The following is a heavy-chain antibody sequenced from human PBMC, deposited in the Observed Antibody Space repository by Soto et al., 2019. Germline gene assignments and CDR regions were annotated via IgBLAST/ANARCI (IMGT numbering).Heavy chain of an antibody. CDR1: GGTFSSYA. V-gene: IGHV1-69*01. Sequence: QVQLVQSGAEVKKPGSSVKVSCKASGGTFSSYAISWVRQAPGQGLEWMGGIIPIFGTANYAQKFQGRVTITADESTSTAYMELSGLGSEDTAVYYCARTAGVVVVVAAQGDDFDLCGDGTMVAVST. CDR2: IIPIFGTA. CDR3: ARTAGVVVVVAAQGDDFDL. J-gene: IGHJ3*01. D-gene: IGHD2-15*01.